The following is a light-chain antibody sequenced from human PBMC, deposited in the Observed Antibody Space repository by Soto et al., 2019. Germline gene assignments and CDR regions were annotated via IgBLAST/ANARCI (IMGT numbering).Light chain of an antibody. Sequence: DIQISQSPSTLPATVGDKVTVPCRASQSISSWLAWYQQKPGKAPKLLIYRASTIKSGIPARFSGSGSGTEFTLTISSLQPEDFATYYCQHYNSYPEPFGQGTKVDIK. J-gene: IGKJ1*01. CDR1: QSISSW. V-gene: IGKV1-5*03. CDR3: QHYNSYPEP. CDR2: RAS.